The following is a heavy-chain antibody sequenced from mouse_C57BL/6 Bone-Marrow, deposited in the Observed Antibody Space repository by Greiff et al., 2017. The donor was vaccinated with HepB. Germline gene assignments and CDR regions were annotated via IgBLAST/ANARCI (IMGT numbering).Heavy chain of an antibody. V-gene: IGHV1-80*01. D-gene: IGHD2-3*01. Sequence: LVESGAELVKPGASVKISCKASGYAFSSYWMNWVKQRPGKGLEWIGQIYPGDGDTNYNGKFKGKATLTADKSSSTAYMQLSSLTSEDSAVYFCARDDGYYFDYWGQGTTLTVSS. J-gene: IGHJ2*01. CDR3: ARDDGYYFDY. CDR2: IYPGDGDT. CDR1: GYAFSSYW.